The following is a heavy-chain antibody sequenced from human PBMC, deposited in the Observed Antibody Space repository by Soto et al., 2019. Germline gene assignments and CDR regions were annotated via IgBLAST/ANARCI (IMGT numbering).Heavy chain of an antibody. D-gene: IGHD1-26*01. CDR2: IYYSGNT. CDR1: GGSISSPSYY. J-gene: IGHJ4*02. V-gene: IGHV4-39*01. CDR3: PRLPGITAFRRDY. Sequence: QLQLQESGPGLVKPSENLSLTCSVSGGSISSPSYYWGWIRQPPGKGLEWIGSIYYSGNTYYNPPLKSRVTIFVYTSRNQFPLKVKSVTAADTHVYFCPRLPGITAFRRDYWGQGTLVTVSS.